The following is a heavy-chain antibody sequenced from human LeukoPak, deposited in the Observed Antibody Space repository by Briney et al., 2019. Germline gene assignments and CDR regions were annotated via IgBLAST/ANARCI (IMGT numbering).Heavy chain of an antibody. CDR3: AKNGDYGYAMDV. Sequence: ASVKVSCKASGYTFTDYHMHWVRQAPGQGLEWVGSFNPYSGVSKYAQKLQGRVTMTGDTSISTAYLQLGRVIGDDTAVYYCAKNGDYGYAMDVWGQGTTVTVSS. D-gene: IGHD4-17*01. CDR1: GYTFTDYH. J-gene: IGHJ6*02. V-gene: IGHV1-2*02. CDR2: FNPYSGVS.